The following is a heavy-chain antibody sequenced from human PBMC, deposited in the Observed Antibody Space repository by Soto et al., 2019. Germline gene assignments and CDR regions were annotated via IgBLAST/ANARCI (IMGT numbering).Heavy chain of an antibody. V-gene: IGHV3-74*01. CDR1: GFTLSSNW. J-gene: IGHJ4*02. CDR2: INSDGSST. CDR3: VRTSLVVAAATREDY. D-gene: IGHD2-15*01. Sequence: GGSLRLSCAASGFTLSSNWMHWVRQAPGKGLVWVSRINSDGSSTSYADSVKGRFTISRDNAKNTLYLQMNSLRAEDTAVYYCVRTSLVVAAATREDYWGQGT.